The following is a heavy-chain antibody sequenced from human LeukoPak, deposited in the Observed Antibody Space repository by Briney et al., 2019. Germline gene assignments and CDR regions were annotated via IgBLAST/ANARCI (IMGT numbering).Heavy chain of an antibody. D-gene: IGHD3-10*01. CDR2: IRPSGDNT. Sequence: GSLRLSCAASGFTFSSYDMTWVRQAPGRGLEWVSSIRPSGDNTYYGDSVKGRFSISRDNSKNTLYLQVNSLRIEDTAVYYCAKDFRVAEELWFGELWNAFDIWGQGIRVAVSS. CDR1: GFTFSSYD. CDR3: AKDFRVAEELWFGELWNAFDI. V-gene: IGHV3-23*01. J-gene: IGHJ3*02.